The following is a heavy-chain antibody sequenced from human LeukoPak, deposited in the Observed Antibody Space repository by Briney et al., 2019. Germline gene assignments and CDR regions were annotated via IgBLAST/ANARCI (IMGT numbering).Heavy chain of an antibody. D-gene: IGHD4-17*01. J-gene: IGHJ4*02. V-gene: IGHV3-48*01. CDR3: ARVRVYGDLFAD. CDR1: GFTFSSYS. CDR2: ISSSSSTI. Sequence: GGSLRLSCAASGFTFSSYSMNWVRQAPGKGREWVSYISSSSSTIYYADSVKGRFTISRDNAKNSLYLQMNSLRAEDTAVYYCARVRVYGDLFADWGEGSLVSVS.